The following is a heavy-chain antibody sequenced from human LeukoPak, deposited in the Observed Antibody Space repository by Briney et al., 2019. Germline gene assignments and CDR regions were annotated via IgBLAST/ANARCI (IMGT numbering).Heavy chain of an antibody. J-gene: IGHJ4*02. CDR1: GGSISTYY. D-gene: IGHD3-10*01. V-gene: IGHV4-59*01. Sequence: PSETLSLTCTVSGGSISTYYWSWIRQPPGKGLEWIGYIYSSGSTNYNPSLKSRVTMSVDTSKNQFSLKVNSVTAADTAVYYCARDLLGRGGSFDYWGQGTLVTVSS. CDR3: ARDLLGRGGSFDY. CDR2: IYSSGST.